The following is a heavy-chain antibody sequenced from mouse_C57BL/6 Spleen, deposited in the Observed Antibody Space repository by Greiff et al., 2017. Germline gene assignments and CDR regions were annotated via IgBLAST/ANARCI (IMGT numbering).Heavy chain of an antibody. CDR3: EREGRGSGFAY. V-gene: IGHV5-15*01. Sequence: EVHLVESGGGLVQPGGSLKLSCAASGFTFSDYGMAWVRQAPRKGPEWVAFISNLAYSNYYADTVTGRFTISRENAKNTLYLEMSSLRSADTAMYYCEREGRGSGFAYWGQGTLVTVSA. J-gene: IGHJ3*01. CDR2: ISNLAYSN. CDR1: GFTFSDYG. D-gene: IGHD3-1*01.